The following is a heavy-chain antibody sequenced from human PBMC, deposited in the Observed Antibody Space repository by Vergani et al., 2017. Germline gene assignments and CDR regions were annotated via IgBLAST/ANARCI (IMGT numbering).Heavy chain of an antibody. J-gene: IGHJ4*02. V-gene: IGHV1-2*02. CDR2: INPNSGGA. Sequence: QVQLVQSGAEVKKPGASVKVSCKASGYTLTGYDMNWVRQAPGQGLEWMGWINPNSGGANYAKKFQGMVTMTRDTSISTADMGLSRLRSDDTPVYYCARYPLPHSLAATPPFDYWGQGTLVTVSS. CDR1: GYTLTGYD. D-gene: IGHD2-15*01. CDR3: ARYPLPHSLAATPPFDY.